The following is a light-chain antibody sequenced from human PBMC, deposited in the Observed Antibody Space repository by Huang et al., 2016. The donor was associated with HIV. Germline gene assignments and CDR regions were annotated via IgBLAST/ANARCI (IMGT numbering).Light chain of an antibody. CDR1: QGISSY. V-gene: IGKV3-11*01. Sequence: EIVLTQSPATLSLSPGQRATLSCRASQGISSYLAWYQQKPGLAPRLLIYYASNRATGIPVRFSGSGSGTDFTLTISSLEPEDFAVYYCQQRSDWPLTFGGGTKVEIK. J-gene: IGKJ4*01. CDR2: YAS. CDR3: QQRSDWPLT.